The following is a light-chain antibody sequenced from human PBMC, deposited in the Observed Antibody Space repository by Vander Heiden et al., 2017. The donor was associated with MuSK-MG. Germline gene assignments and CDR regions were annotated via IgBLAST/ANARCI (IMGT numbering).Light chain of an antibody. Sequence: EIVLTQSPATLSLSPGERATLSCRASQSVSSYLAWYQQKPGQAPRLLIYDASNRATGIPARFSGRGPGTDFTLTIRSLEPADFTVYYCHLRWDWPKTFGQGTKLEIK. CDR2: DAS. J-gene: IGKJ1*01. V-gene: IGKV3-11*01. CDR3: HLRWDWPKT. CDR1: QSVSSY.